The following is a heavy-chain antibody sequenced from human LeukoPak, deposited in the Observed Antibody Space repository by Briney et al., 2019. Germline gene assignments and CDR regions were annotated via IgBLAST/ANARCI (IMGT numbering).Heavy chain of an antibody. D-gene: IGHD2-8*01. J-gene: IGHJ6*02. CDR1: GGSVSSGSYY. V-gene: IGHV4-61*01. CDR2: IYYSGST. Sequence: SETLSLTCTVSGGSVSSGSYYWSWIRQPPGKGLEWIGYIYYSGSTNYNPSLKSRVTISVDTSKNQFSLKLSSVTAADTAVYYCARGGYCTNGVCYTRFAYYYYYGMDVWGQGTTVTVSS. CDR3: ARGGYCTNGVCYTRFAYYYYYGMDV.